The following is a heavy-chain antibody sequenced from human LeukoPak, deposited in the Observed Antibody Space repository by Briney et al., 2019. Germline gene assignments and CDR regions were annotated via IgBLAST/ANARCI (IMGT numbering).Heavy chain of an antibody. D-gene: IGHD5-12*01. Sequence: GGSLRLSCAASGFTFSSYGMHWVRQAPGKGLEWVAVIWYDGSNKYYADSVKGRFTISRDNSKNTLYLQMNSLRAEDSAFYYCAKESRATILRGPYYSDYWGQGTLVTVSS. CDR3: AKESRATILRGPYYSDY. CDR2: IWYDGSNK. J-gene: IGHJ4*02. V-gene: IGHV3-33*06. CDR1: GFTFSSYG.